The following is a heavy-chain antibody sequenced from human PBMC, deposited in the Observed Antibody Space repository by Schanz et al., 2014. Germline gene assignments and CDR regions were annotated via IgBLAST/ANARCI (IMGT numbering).Heavy chain of an antibody. D-gene: IGHD5-12*01. CDR3: ARDPNSVNEIDY. Sequence: EVQLVESGGGLVQPGESLRLSCAVSGFSFSSYSMSWVRQAPGKGLEWIAYISSGGTTIYYADSVKGRFTISRDNSKNMLYLQMNSLRGEDTAVYFCARDPNSVNEIDYWGQGTLVTVSS. CDR1: GFSFSSYS. CDR2: ISSGGTTI. V-gene: IGHV3-48*01. J-gene: IGHJ4*02.